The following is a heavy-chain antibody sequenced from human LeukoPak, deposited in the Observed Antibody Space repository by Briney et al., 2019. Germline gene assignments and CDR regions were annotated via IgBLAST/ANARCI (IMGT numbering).Heavy chain of an antibody. Sequence: SETLSLTCTVSGGSISRNYWNWIRQPPGKGLEWIGYIYYSGSTNYNPSLKSRVTISVDTSKNQVSLKLTSVTAADAAVYYCVRGNGWYAYWGQGTLVTVSS. CDR1: GGSISRNY. J-gene: IGHJ4*02. D-gene: IGHD6-19*01. CDR2: IYYSGST. CDR3: VRGNGWYAY. V-gene: IGHV4-59*01.